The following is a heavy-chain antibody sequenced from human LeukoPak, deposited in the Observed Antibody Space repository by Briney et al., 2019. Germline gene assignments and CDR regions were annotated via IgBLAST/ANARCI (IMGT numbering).Heavy chain of an antibody. CDR3: ARYGNNVDNAFDI. CDR2: VKQDGRER. Sequence: HPGRSLRLSCRGSGFIYGNYWMTWVRQAPGKGLVWVANVKQDGRERHYVDSVEGRFTISRDNTQNSVCLQMNDVRVEDTALYYCARYGNNVDNAFDIWGQGTMVTVSS. CDR1: GFIYGNYW. J-gene: IGHJ3*02. V-gene: IGHV3-7*01. D-gene: IGHD4-17*01.